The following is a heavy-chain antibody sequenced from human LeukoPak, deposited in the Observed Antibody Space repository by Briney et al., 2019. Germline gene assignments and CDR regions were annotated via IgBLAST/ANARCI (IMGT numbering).Heavy chain of an antibody. CDR3: ARGRYYDFWSCYHRYYYYMDV. J-gene: IGHJ6*03. D-gene: IGHD3-3*01. CDR1: GGSFSGYY. CDR2: INHSGST. Sequence: SETLSLTCAVYGGSFSGYYWSWIRQPPGKGLEWIGEINHSGSTNYNPSLKSRVTISVDTSKNQFSLKLSSVTAADTAVYYCARGRYYDFWSCYHRYYYYMDVWGKGTTVTVSS. V-gene: IGHV4-34*01.